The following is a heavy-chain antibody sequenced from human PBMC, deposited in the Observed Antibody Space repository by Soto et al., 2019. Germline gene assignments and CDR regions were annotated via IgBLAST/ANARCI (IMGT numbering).Heavy chain of an antibody. CDR2: MYTGGT. J-gene: IGHJ3*02. D-gene: IGHD1-26*01. CDR3: ARPHSERYPWAFDI. CDR1: EIIVSVNY. Sequence: GGSLRLSCAASEIIVSVNYMSWVRQAPGKGLEWVSTMYTGGTDYADSVKGRFTISRDNSKNTLYLQMNRLRAEDTAIYYCARPHSERYPWAFDIWGQGTMVTVSS. V-gene: IGHV3-53*01.